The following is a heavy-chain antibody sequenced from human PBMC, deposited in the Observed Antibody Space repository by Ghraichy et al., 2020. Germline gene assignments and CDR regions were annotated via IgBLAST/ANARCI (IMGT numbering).Heavy chain of an antibody. CDR1: GGSFSGYY. J-gene: IGHJ4*02. V-gene: IGHV4-34*01. CDR3: ARLQDYYDSSGYPHTTFTDY. CDR2: INHSGST. Sequence: SETLSLTCAVYGGSFSGYYWSWIRQHPGKRLEWIGEINHSGSTNYNPSFNSRVTISVDTSKNQFSLKLSSVTAADTAVYYCARLQDYYDSSGYPHTTFTDYWGQGTLVTVSS. D-gene: IGHD3-22*01.